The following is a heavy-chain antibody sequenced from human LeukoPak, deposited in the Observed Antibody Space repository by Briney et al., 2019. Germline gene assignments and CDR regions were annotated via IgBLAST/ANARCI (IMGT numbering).Heavy chain of an antibody. V-gene: IGHV4-34*01. D-gene: IGHD3-22*01. CDR2: INHSGST. CDR1: GGSFSGYY. J-gene: IGHJ5*02. Sequence: PSETLSLTCAVYGGSFSGYYWSWIRQPPGKGLEWIGEINHSGSTNYNPSLKSRVTISVDTSKNQFSLKLSSVTAADTAVYYCARGRRVNSSGYYRPQVTDNWFDPWGQGTLVTVSS. CDR3: ARGRRVNSSGYYRPQVTDNWFDP.